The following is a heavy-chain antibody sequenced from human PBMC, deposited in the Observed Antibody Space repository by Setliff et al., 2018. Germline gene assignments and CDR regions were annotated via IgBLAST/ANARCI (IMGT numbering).Heavy chain of an antibody. D-gene: IGHD6-6*01. CDR1: SGSLIGYF. CDR2: INHRGST. V-gene: IGHV4-34*01. J-gene: IGHJ4*02. Sequence: TSETLSLTCSVHSGSLIGYFWSWIRQSPGKGLEWIGEINHRGSTNYNTSLKSRVAISIDTSRDQFSLKLISIIAADTAVYYCARGRNIAARLLDSWGQGTLVTVSS. CDR3: ARGRNIAARLLDS.